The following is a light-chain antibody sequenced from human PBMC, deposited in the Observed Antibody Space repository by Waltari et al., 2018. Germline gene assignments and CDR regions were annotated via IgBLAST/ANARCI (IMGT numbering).Light chain of an antibody. Sequence: EIVLTQSPATLSLSPGERATLSCRASHSIANYLAWYQQRPGQAPRLHIYDTSNRATGIPARFSGSGYETDFTLTISSLEPEDFGVYYCQQRSNWPLTFGGGTKVEIK. V-gene: IGKV3-11*01. J-gene: IGKJ4*01. CDR1: HSIANY. CDR3: QQRSNWPLT. CDR2: DTS.